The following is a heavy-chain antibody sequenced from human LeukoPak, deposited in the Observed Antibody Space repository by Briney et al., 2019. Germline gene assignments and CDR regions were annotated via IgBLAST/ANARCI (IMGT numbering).Heavy chain of an antibody. CDR2: IFYSGSI. D-gene: IGHD3-22*01. V-gene: IGHV4-59*01. Sequence: SETLSLTCTVSGGSISGYYWSWIRQPPGKGLKWIGDIFYSGSIKYNPSLKSRVTMSVDTSKNQFSLKLSSVTAANTAIYYCARENPSGYYNRPIDYWGQGTLVTVSS. CDR1: GGSISGYY. J-gene: IGHJ4*02. CDR3: ARENPSGYYNRPIDY.